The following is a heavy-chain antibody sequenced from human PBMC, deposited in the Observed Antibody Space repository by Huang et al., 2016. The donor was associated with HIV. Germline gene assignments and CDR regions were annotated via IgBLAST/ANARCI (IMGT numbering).Heavy chain of an antibody. Sequence: EVQLVESGGGFVQPGGSLRLSCAASGFSISSYWMHWVRQAPGKGLVWGSRINSDGSSTSYADSVNDRFTISRYNAKNTLYLQMNSLRAEDTAVYYCARDPRIQSWLNFFDYWGQGTLVSVSS. CDR1: GFSISSYW. CDR2: INSDGSST. D-gene: IGHD3-22*01. V-gene: IGHV3-74*01. J-gene: IGHJ4*02. CDR3: ARDPRIQSWLNFFDY.